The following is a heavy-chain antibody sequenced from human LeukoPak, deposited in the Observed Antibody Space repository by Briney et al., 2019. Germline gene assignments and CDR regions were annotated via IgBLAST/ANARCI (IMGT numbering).Heavy chain of an antibody. CDR1: GGSISSYY. J-gene: IGHJ4*02. CDR2: IYYSGST. CDR3: ARGTGGYYDSSGLLDY. V-gene: IGHV4-59*08. Sequence: SETLSLTCTVSGGSISSYYWSWIRQPPGKGLEWIGYIYYSGSTNYNPSLKSRVTISVDTSKNQFSLKLSSVTAADAAVYYCARGTGGYYDSSGLLDYWGQGTLVTVSS. D-gene: IGHD3-22*01.